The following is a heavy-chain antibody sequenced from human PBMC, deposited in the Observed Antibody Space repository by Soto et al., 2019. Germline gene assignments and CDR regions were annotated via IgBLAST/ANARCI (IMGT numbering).Heavy chain of an antibody. Sequence: GGSLRLSCAASGFIFIGYAMSWVRQAPGKGLQWVSGISSNGVSTYYADSVKGRFTISRDNSKNTLFLQMNSLRAEDTAVYYCAKITVRQWLLSRYFDYWGQGSPLTVSS. CDR2: ISSNGVST. V-gene: IGHV3-23*01. J-gene: IGHJ4*02. CDR3: AKITVRQWLLSRYFDY. CDR1: GFIFIGYA. D-gene: IGHD3-3*01.